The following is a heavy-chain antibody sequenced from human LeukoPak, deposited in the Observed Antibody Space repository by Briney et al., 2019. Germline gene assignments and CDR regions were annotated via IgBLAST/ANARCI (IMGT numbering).Heavy chain of an antibody. D-gene: IGHD6-13*01. Sequence: GSLRLSCAASGFTFSSYWMHWVRQAPGKGLVWVSGITSDGSSTNYADSLKGRFTTSRDNAKNTLYLQMSSLRAEDTAVYFCARVRLDSSSFDWGQGTLVTVSS. CDR1: GFTFSSYW. CDR2: ITSDGSST. V-gene: IGHV3-74*01. J-gene: IGHJ4*02. CDR3: ARVRLDSSSFD.